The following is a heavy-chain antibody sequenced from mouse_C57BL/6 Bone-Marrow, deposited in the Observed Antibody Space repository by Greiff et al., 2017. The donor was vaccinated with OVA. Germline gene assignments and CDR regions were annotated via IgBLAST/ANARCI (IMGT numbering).Heavy chain of an antibody. Sequence: QVQLQQSGAELAKPGASVKLSCKSSGYTFTSYWMHWVKQRPGQGLEWIGYINPSSGYTKYNQKFKDKATLTADKSSSTAYMQLSSLTYEDSAVYYCARSVWEWYFDVWGTGTTVTVSS. CDR2: INPSSGYT. J-gene: IGHJ1*03. V-gene: IGHV1-7*01. CDR1: GYTFTSYW. D-gene: IGHD2-10*02. CDR3: ARSVWEWYFDV.